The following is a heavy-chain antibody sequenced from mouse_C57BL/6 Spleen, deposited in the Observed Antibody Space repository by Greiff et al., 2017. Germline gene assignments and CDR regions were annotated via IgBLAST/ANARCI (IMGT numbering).Heavy chain of an antibody. V-gene: IGHV5-4*03. Sequence: EVKLMESGGGLVKPGGSLKLSCEASGFTFSSYAMSWVRQTPEKRLEWVATISDGGSYTYYPDNVKGRFTISRDNSKNNLYLQMSHLTSEDTAMYYCASDGYYAWFAYWGQGTLVTVSA. CDR3: ASDGYYAWFAY. CDR1: GFTFSSYA. CDR2: ISDGGSYT. D-gene: IGHD2-3*01. J-gene: IGHJ3*01.